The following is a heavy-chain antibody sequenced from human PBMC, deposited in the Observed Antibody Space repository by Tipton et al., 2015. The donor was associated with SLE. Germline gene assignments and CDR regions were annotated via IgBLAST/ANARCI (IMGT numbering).Heavy chain of an antibody. Sequence: LRLSCTVSGGSISSYYWSWIRQPPGKGLQWIGYIYYSGSTNYNPSLKSRVTISVDTSKKQFSLKLSSVTAADTAVYYCARGYTPDGFELWGPGTMVTASS. V-gene: IGHV4-59*01. J-gene: IGHJ3*01. CDR1: GGSISSYY. CDR3: ARGYTPDGFEL. D-gene: IGHD5-18*01. CDR2: IYYSGST.